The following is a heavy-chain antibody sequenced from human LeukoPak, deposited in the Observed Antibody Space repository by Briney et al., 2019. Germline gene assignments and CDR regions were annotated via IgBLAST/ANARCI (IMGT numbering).Heavy chain of an antibody. V-gene: IGHV1-8*03. D-gene: IGHD6-13*01. Sequence: ASVKVSCKASGYTFTSYDINWVRQATGQGLEWMGWMNPNSGNTGYAQKFQGRVTITRNTSISTAYMELSSLRSEDTAVYYCARGRIAAAGYGFDPWGQGTLVTVSS. J-gene: IGHJ5*02. CDR1: GYTFTSYD. CDR3: ARGRIAAAGYGFDP. CDR2: MNPNSGNT.